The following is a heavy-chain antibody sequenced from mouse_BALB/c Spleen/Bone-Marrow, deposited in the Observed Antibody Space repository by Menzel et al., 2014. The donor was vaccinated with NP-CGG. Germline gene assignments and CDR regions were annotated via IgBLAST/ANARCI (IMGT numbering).Heavy chain of an antibody. Sequence: QVQLQQSGAELVRPGVSVKISCKGSGYTFTDYAMHWVKQSHAKSLEWIGVISTYYGDASYNQKFMGKATMTVDKSSSTAYMDLARLTSEDSAIYYCARGIDYYDAWFAYWGQGTLVTVSA. CDR1: GYTFTDYA. CDR3: ARGIDYYDAWFAY. J-gene: IGHJ3*01. CDR2: ISTYYGDA. V-gene: IGHV1S137*01. D-gene: IGHD1-1*01.